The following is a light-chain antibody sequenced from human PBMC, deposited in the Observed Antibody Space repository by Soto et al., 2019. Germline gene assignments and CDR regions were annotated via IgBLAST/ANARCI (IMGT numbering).Light chain of an antibody. CDR2: DAS. V-gene: IGKV3-15*01. CDR3: QHCRNWPLN. Sequence: EIVMTQSPATLSVSPGEGATLSCKASQNVYDNLAWYQQRPGQPPRLLIYDASTRATGISARFSGSGYGTEPTLKISSMPSEDVRVSLCQHCRNWPLNCCGGTNLDIK. CDR1: QNVYDN. J-gene: IGKJ4*01.